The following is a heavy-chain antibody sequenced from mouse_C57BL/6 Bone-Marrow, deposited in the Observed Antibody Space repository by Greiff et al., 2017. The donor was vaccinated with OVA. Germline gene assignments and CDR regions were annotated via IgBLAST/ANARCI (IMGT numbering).Heavy chain of an antibody. CDR1: GYTFTNYW. V-gene: IGHV1-63*01. CDR3: DIGAVVATEYFDG. Sequence: VKLMESGAELVRPGTSVKMSCKASGYTFTNYWIGWAKQRPGHGLEWIGDIYPGGGYTNYNEKFKGKATLTADKSSSTAYMQFSSLTSEDSAVCYSDIGAVVATEYFDGWGQGTTLTVSS. D-gene: IGHD1-1*01. J-gene: IGHJ2*01. CDR2: IYPGGGYT.